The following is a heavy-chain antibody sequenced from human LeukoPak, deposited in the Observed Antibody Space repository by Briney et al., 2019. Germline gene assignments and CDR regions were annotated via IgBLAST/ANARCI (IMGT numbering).Heavy chain of an antibody. Sequence: PSETLSLTCTVSGGSISSYYWSWIRQPPGKGLEWIGYIYYSGSTNYNPSLKSRVVISVDTSKNQFSLKMSSVTAADTAAYYCARAYSYYDPRFDYWGQGTLVTVSS. V-gene: IGHV4-59*01. CDR1: GGSISSYY. CDR2: IYYSGST. D-gene: IGHD5-12*01. CDR3: ARAYSYYDPRFDY. J-gene: IGHJ4*02.